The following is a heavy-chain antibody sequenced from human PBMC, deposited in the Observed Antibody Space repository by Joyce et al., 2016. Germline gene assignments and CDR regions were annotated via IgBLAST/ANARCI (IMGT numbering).Heavy chain of an antibody. D-gene: IGHD3-3*01. Sequence: QVQLQESGPGLVKPSQTPSLTCTVSGASISRGSYYWTWIRQPAGKGLEWIGRIYTSGSANYNPSLKSRVTISVDTSKNQFSLNLSSVSAADTAVYYCARDRLYYDFWSRFYHNTFDIWGQGTMVTISS. CDR1: GASISRGSYY. CDR3: ARDRLYYDFWSRFYHNTFDI. J-gene: IGHJ3*02. CDR2: IYTSGSA. V-gene: IGHV4-61*02.